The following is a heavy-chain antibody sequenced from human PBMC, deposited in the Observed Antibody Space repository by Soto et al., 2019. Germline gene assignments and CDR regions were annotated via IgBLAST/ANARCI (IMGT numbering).Heavy chain of an antibody. J-gene: IGHJ4*02. CDR2: VNQDGSET. CDR1: GFTFSNYL. V-gene: IGHV3-7*01. Sequence: GGSLRLSCAASGFTFSNYLMTWVRQAPGKGLEWLATVNQDGSETYYVDSVKGRFTMSRDNAKKSLYLQMDGLRDEDTAVYYCARSGSIDYWGRGTLVTVSS. CDR3: ARSGSIDY.